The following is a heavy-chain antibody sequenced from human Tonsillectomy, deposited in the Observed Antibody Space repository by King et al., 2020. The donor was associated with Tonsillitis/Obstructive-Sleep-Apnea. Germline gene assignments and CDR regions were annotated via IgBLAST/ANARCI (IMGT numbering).Heavy chain of an antibody. Sequence: VQLVESGGGLVKPGGSLRLSCVASGFTFNYAWMSWVRQAPGKGLEWVGRIKSETDSGTTDYAAPVKGRFTISRDGPKNTLYLEMNSLNTEDTAVYYCTAGTGKTDFDYWGQGTLVTVSS. V-gene: IGHV3-15*01. CDR2: IKSETDSGTT. J-gene: IGHJ4*02. CDR1: GFTFNYAW. CDR3: TAGTGKTDFDY. D-gene: IGHD1-1*01.